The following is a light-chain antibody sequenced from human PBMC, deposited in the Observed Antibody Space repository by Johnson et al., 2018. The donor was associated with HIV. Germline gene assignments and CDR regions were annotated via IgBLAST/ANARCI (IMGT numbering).Light chain of an antibody. CDR3: GTWDSSLSAGIV. Sequence: QSVLTQLPSVSAAPGQKVTISCSGSSSNIGNNYVSWYQQLPGTAPKLLIYENNKRPSGIPDRFSGSKSGTSATLGITGLQTGDEADYYCGTWDSSLSAGIVFGTGTKVTVL. CDR2: ENN. V-gene: IGLV1-51*02. CDR1: SSNIGNNY. J-gene: IGLJ1*01.